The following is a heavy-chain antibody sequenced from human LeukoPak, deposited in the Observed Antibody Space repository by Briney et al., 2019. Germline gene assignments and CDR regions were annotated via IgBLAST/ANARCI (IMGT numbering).Heavy chain of an antibody. V-gene: IGHV4-39*07. CDR2: IYYSGST. D-gene: IGHD3-10*01. CDR1: GGSISSSSYY. J-gene: IGHJ4*02. CDR3: ARDTGTKFDYYGSG. Sequence: SETLSLTCTVSGGSISSSSYYWGWIRQPPGKGLEWIGSIYYSGSTYYNPSLKSRVTISVDTSKNQFSLKLSSVTAADTAVYYCARDTGTKFDYYGSGWGQGTLVTVSS.